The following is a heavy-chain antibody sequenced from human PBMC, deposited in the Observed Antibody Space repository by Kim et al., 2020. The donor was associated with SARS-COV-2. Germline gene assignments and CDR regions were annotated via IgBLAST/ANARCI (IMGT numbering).Heavy chain of an antibody. J-gene: IGHJ4*02. Sequence: SETLSLTCTVSGGSISSGDYYWSWIRQPPGKGLEWIGYIYYSGSTYYNPSLKSRVTISVDTSKNQFSLKLSSVTAADTAVYYCAILSADRGSLFDYWGQGTLVTVSS. CDR2: IYYSGST. CDR3: AILSADRGSLFDY. CDR1: GGSISSGDYY. D-gene: IGHD3-3*01. V-gene: IGHV4-30-4*01.